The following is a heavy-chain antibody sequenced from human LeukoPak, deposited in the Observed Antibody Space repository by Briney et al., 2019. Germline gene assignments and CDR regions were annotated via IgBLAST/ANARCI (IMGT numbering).Heavy chain of an antibody. Sequence: SEILFLTCTVSGGSISSSSYYWGWIRQPPGKGLEWIGSIYYSGSTYYNPSLKSRVTISVDTSKNQFSLKLSSVTAADTAVYYCARGGRLGYSYGYGYWGQGTLVTVSS. D-gene: IGHD5-18*01. CDR3: ARGGRLGYSYGYGY. J-gene: IGHJ4*02. CDR2: IYYSGST. V-gene: IGHV4-39*01. CDR1: GGSISSSSYY.